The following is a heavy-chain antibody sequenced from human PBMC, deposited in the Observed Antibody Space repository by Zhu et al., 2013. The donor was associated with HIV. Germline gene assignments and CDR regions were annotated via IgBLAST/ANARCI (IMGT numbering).Heavy chain of an antibody. CDR1: GYIFTSYG. J-gene: IGHJ6*02. V-gene: IGHV1-18*01. CDR3: ARVALSAIFGVAQRLYYYGLDV. D-gene: IGHD3-3*01. Sequence: QVQLVQSGAEVKKPGASVKVSCKASGYIFTSYGISWVRQAPGQGLEWMGWISAYNGDTNYAQKLQGRVTMTTDTSTSTAYMELRSLRSDDTAVYYCARVALSAIFGVAQRLYYYGLDVWGQGTTVTVSS. CDR2: ISAYNGDT.